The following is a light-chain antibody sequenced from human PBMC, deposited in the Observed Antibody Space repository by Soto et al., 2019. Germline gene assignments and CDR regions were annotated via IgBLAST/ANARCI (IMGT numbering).Light chain of an antibody. J-gene: IGKJ5*01. Sequence: DIQMTQSPSSVSASVGDRVTITCRASQGVSTWLAWYQQKPGKAPNLLIYTASSLQSGVPSRFSGSESGTDFTLTISSLQPEDCAIYFCQQANSFPITFGQGTRLEIK. CDR2: TAS. CDR1: QGVSTW. V-gene: IGKV1-12*01. CDR3: QQANSFPIT.